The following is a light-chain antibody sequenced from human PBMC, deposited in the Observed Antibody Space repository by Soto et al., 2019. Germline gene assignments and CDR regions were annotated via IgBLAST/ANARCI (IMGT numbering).Light chain of an antibody. J-gene: IGKJ1*01. CDR1: QSVSSN. CDR3: QQYNNWPRT. Sequence: EIVMTQSPATLSMSPGERATLSCRASQSVSSNLAWYQQKPGQAPWLLIYGASTRATGIPARFSGGGSGTEFTLTISSLQSEDFAVYYCQQYNNWPRTFGQ. V-gene: IGKV3-15*01. CDR2: GAS.